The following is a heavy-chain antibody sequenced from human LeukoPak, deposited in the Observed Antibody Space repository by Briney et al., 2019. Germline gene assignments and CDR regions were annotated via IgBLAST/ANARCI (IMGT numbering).Heavy chain of an antibody. Sequence: GGSLRLSCTASGFTFSSFEMNWVRQAPGKGLEWVSYIGGSGSTIYYADSVEGRFTISRDNARNSLYLQMNSLRAEDAAVYYCARNRCGGATCLVGNDYWGQGTLVTVSS. J-gene: IGHJ4*02. CDR1: GFTFSSFE. V-gene: IGHV3-48*03. D-gene: IGHD2-21*01. CDR3: ARNRCGGATCLVGNDY. CDR2: IGGSGSTI.